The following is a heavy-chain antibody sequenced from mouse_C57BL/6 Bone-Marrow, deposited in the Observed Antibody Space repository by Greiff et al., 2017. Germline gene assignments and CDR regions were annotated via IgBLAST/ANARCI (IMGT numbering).Heavy chain of an antibody. D-gene: IGHD1-1*01. V-gene: IGHV3-8*01. CDR2: ISYSGST. CDR1: GYSITSDY. CDR3: ARWVYYYGSSDGRYFDV. J-gene: IGHJ1*03. Sequence: VQLQQSGPGLAKPSQTLSLTCSVTGYSITSDYWNWIRKFPGNKLEYMGYISYSGSTYYNQSLKSRISITRETSKNQYYLQLNSVTTEDTATYYCARWVYYYGSSDGRYFDVWGTGTTVTVSS.